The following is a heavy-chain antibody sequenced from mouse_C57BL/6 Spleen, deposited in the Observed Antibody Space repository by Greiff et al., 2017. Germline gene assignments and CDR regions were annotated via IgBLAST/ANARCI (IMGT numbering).Heavy chain of an antibody. CDR3: ASHVECYSGRSYGYFVY. Sequence: VQLQQSGAELVKPGASVKLSCKASGYTFTEYTIHWVKQRSGKGLEWIGWFYPGSGSIKYNEKFKGKATLTADKSSSTVYMSLSRVTSEFSAVYFYASHVECYSGRSYGYFVYWGQGTTLTVSS. CDR1: GYTFTEYT. V-gene: IGHV1-62-2*01. CDR2: FYPGSGSI. J-gene: IGHJ2*01. D-gene: IGHD1-1*01.